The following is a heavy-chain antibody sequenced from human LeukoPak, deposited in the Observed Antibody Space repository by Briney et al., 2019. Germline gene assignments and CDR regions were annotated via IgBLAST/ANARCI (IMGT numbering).Heavy chain of an antibody. J-gene: IGHJ5*02. CDR2: IYYSGST. V-gene: IGHV4-39*02. CDR1: GGSISSGDYY. D-gene: IGHD2-2*01. CDR3: AREQNIVVVPAAPGVRWFDP. Sequence: PSETLSLTCTVSGGSISSGDYYWGWIRQPPGKGLEWIGSIYYSGSTYYNPSLKSRVTISVDTSKNQFSLKLSSVTAADTAVYYCAREQNIVVVPAAPGVRWFDPWGQGTLVTVSS.